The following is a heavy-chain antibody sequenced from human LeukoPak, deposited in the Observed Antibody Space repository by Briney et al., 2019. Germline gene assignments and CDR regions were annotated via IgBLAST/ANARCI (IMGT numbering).Heavy chain of an antibody. J-gene: IGHJ4*02. CDR1: GASINSYY. D-gene: IGHD5-24*01. CDR2: IYYNRST. V-gene: IGHV4-59*01. Sequence: PSETLSLACSVSGASINSYYWSWIRQPPGKGLEWIGNIYYNRSTSYHPSLKSRVTISVDTSTNQFSLKLSSVTAADTAVYYCARAPRVESHFDYWGQGTLVTVSS. CDR3: ARAPRVESHFDY.